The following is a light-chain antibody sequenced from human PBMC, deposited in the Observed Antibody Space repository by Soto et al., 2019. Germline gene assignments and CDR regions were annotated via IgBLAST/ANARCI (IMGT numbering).Light chain of an antibody. V-gene: IGKV1-39*01. CDR1: QSISSY. Sequence: DIQMTQSHSSLPASVGDRVIITCRASQSISSYLNWYQQKPGKAPKLLIYDASRLQGGVPSRFSVSGSGTDFTLTISSLEPEDFATYYCQQCYYTPQTFGQGTKVDI. CDR3: QQCYYTPQT. CDR2: DAS. J-gene: IGKJ1*01.